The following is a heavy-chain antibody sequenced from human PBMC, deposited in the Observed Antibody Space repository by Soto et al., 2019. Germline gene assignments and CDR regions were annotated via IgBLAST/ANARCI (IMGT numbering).Heavy chain of an antibody. V-gene: IGHV1-69*13. J-gene: IGHJ4*02. D-gene: IGHD5-18*01. Sequence: SVKVSCKASGGSFSSNPIGWVRQAPGQGLEWMAGIIPIFATVHYAQKFQGRVTITADESTSTAYMELTSLRSEDTAVYFCARGGRGYSSAPRYYFDYWGQGTLVTVSS. CDR1: GGSFSSNP. CDR3: ARGGRGYSSAPRYYFDY. CDR2: IIPIFATV.